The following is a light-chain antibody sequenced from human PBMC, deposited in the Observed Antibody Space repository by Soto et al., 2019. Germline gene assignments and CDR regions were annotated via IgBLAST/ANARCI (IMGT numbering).Light chain of an antibody. Sequence: EKALTQSPVTLSLSPGERATLSCRASQSVSSNLAWYQQRPGQAPRLLIYGASTRASGVPDRFSGSGSGTEFILTISSLQSEDSAVYYCQQYGSSPITFGQGTRLE. V-gene: IGKV3-15*01. J-gene: IGKJ5*01. CDR2: GAS. CDR1: QSVSSN. CDR3: QQYGSSPIT.